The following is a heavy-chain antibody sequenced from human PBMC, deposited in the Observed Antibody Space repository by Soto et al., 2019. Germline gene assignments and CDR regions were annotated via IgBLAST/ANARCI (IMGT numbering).Heavy chain of an antibody. V-gene: IGHV4-34*01. CDR3: ARGRGYSTSCYAHYHAMDV. Sequence: ETLSLTCAVCGGSFRGYLWTWIRQSPGKGLESIGEINHSGGTNYNPSLKSRVTISVDTSKNQFSLKLNSVTADDTAVYYCARGRGYSTSCYAHYHAMDVWGQATTVTVSS. CDR1: GGSFRGYL. CDR2: INHSGGT. D-gene: IGHD2-2*01. J-gene: IGHJ6*02.